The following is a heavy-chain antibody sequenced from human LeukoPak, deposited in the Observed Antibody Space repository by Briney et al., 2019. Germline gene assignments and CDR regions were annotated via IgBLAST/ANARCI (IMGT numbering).Heavy chain of an antibody. D-gene: IGHD3-9*01. CDR3: ARHPSALSWFDP. V-gene: IGHV4-39*01. J-gene: IGHJ5*02. Sequence: TSETLSLTYTVSGGSISSGTYYWDWIRQAPGKGLEWIGNIYHSGITYYNPSLKSRVTMSVDTSKNQFSLKLNSLTAADTAVYYCARHPSALSWFDPWGQGTLVSVSS. CDR2: IYHSGIT. CDR1: GGSISSGTYY.